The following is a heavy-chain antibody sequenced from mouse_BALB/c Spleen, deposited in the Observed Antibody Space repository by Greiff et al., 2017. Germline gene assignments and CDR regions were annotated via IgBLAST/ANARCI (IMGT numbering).Heavy chain of an antibody. J-gene: IGHJ4*01. CDR1: GFNIKDTY. CDR3: ARYGSSYYAMDY. V-gene: IGHV14-3*02. Sequence: EGQLKQSGAELVKPGASVKLSCTASGFNIKDTYMHWVKQRPEQGLEWIGRIDPANGNTKYDPKFQGKATITADTSSNTAYLQLSSLTSEDTAVYYCARYGSSYYAMDYWGQGTSVTVSS. CDR2: IDPANGNT. D-gene: IGHD1-1*01.